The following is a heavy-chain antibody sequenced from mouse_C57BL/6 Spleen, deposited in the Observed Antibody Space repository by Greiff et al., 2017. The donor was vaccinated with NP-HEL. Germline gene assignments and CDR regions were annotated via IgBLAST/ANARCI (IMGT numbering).Heavy chain of an antibody. Sequence: QVQLKQPGAELVRPGSSVKLSCKASGYTFTSYWMHWVKQRPIQGLEWIGNIDPSDSETHYNQKFKDKATLTVDKSSSTAYMQLSSLTSEDYAVYYGASFGYYDYDGAWFAYWGQGTLVTVSA. J-gene: IGHJ3*01. V-gene: IGHV1-52*01. CDR3: ASFGYYDYDGAWFAY. CDR1: GYTFTSYW. D-gene: IGHD2-4*01. CDR2: IDPSDSET.